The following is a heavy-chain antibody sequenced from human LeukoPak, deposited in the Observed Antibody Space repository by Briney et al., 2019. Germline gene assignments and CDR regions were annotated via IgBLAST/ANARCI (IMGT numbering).Heavy chain of an antibody. V-gene: IGHV4-59*01. J-gene: IGHJ5*02. CDR2: IYYSGST. D-gene: IGHD5-18*01. CDR1: GGSISSYY. Sequence: SETLSLTCTVSGGSISSYYWSWIRQPPGKGLEWIGYIYYSGSTNYNPSLKSRVTISVDTSKNQFSLKLSSVTAADTAVYYCARGGRGYLNWFDPWRQGTLVTVSS. CDR3: ARGGRGYLNWFDP.